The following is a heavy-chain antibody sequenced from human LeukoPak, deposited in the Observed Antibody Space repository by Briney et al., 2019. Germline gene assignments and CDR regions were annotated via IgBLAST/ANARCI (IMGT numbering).Heavy chain of an antibody. CDR3: TRDTASRGGSYP. V-gene: IGHV3-49*04. CDR1: GFSFSAYW. CDR2: IRSKAYGGTT. Sequence: QPGGSLTLSCAASGFSFSAYWMTWVRQAPGKGLEWVGFIRSKAYGGTTEYAASVKGRFTISRDDSKSIAYLQMNSLKTEDTAVYYCTRDTASRGGSYPWGQGTLVTVSS. J-gene: IGHJ5*02. D-gene: IGHD1-26*01.